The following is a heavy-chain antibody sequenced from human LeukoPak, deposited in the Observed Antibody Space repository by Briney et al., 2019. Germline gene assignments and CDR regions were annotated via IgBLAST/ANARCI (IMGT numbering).Heavy chain of an antibody. D-gene: IGHD3-10*01. J-gene: IGHJ6*03. CDR3: ARGREGYYGSGSYYYYYYYYMDV. Sequence: SETLSLTCTVSGGSISGSSYYWGWIRQPPGKGLEWIGSIYYSGSTYYNPSLKSRVTISVDTSKNQFSLKLSSVTAADTAVYYCARGREGYYGSGSYYYYYYYYMDVWGKGTTVTVSS. V-gene: IGHV4-39*07. CDR2: IYYSGST. CDR1: GGSISGSSYY.